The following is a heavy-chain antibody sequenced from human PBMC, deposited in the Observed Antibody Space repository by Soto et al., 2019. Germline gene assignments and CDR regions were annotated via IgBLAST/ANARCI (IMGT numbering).Heavy chain of an antibody. V-gene: IGHV3-73*02. J-gene: IGHJ4*02. CDR3: ARGVYDFWSGHPKAPDY. D-gene: IGHD3-3*01. CDR2: IRSKANDYAT. CDR1: GFTFSGSA. Sequence: EVQLVESGGGLVQPGGSLKVSCAASGFTFSGSAMHWVRQASGKGLEWVGRIRSKANDYATAYAVSVKGRFTISRDDSRNTAYLQMNSLKTEDTAVYYCARGVYDFWSGHPKAPDYWGQGTVVTVSS.